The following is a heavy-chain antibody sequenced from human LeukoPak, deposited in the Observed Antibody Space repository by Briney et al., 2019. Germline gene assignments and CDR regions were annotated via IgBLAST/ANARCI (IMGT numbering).Heavy chain of an antibody. Sequence: SETLSLTCTVSGGSISSSSYYWGWIRQPPGKGLEWIGTIYYSGSTYYKPSLKSRVTISLDTSKNQFSLKLSSVTAADTAVYYCATTTIRLGYWGQGTLVTVSS. V-gene: IGHV4-39*07. CDR3: ATTTIRLGY. CDR2: IYYSGST. J-gene: IGHJ4*02. D-gene: IGHD1-26*01. CDR1: GGSISSSSYY.